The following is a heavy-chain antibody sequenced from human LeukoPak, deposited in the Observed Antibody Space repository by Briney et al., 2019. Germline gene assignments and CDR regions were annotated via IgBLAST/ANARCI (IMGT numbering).Heavy chain of an antibody. V-gene: IGHV3-23*01. Sequence: GGSLRLSCAASGFTFSSYAMGWVRQAPGKGLEWVSAISGSGGSTYYADSVKGRFTISRDNSKNTLYLQMNSLRAKDTAVYYCAKASYYYDSSGYYPGFVDYWGQGTLVTVSS. J-gene: IGHJ4*02. CDR3: AKASYYYDSSGYYPGFVDY. D-gene: IGHD3-22*01. CDR2: ISGSGGST. CDR1: GFTFSSYA.